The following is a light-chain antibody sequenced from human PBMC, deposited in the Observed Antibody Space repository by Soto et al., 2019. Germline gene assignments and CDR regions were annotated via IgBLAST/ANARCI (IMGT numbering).Light chain of an antibody. V-gene: IGKV3-20*01. CDR2: GAS. CDR3: QQYRMSPNT. Sequence: EIVLTQSPATLSLSPGERATLSCRASQSIGSYLAWYQQKPGQAPRVLIYGASSRATGIPDRFSGSGSGTDFTLTISRLEPEDFAVYYCQQYRMSPNTFGQGTRLEIK. CDR1: QSIGSY. J-gene: IGKJ5*01.